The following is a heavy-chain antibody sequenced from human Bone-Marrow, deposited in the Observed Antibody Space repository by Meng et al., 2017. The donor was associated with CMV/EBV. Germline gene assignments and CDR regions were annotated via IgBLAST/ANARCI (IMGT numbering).Heavy chain of an antibody. CDR2: IWYDGSNK. D-gene: IGHD2-2*01. J-gene: IGHJ4*02. V-gene: IGHV3-33*08. CDR3: ARSYCSSTSCYDFFDY. Sequence: GGSLRLSCAASGFTFSSYSMNWVRQAPGKGLEWVAVIWYDGSNKYYADSVKGRFTISRDNSKNTLYLQMNSLRAEDTAVYYCARSYCSSTSCYDFFDYWGQGTLVTVSS. CDR1: GFTFSSYS.